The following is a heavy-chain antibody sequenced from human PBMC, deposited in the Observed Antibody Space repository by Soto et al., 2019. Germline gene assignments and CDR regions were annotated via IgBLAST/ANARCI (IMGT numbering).Heavy chain of an antibody. Sequence: PSETLSLTCTVSGGSISSSNYYWGWIRQPPRKGLEWIGNIYYSGSTYYNPSLKGRVIISVDTSKNQFSLKLSSVTAADTAVYYCAESRSGYGNWFDPWGQGTLVTVSS. D-gene: IGHD6-25*01. V-gene: IGHV4-39*01. CDR2: IYYSGST. CDR1: GGSISSSNYY. CDR3: AESRSGYGNWFDP. J-gene: IGHJ5*02.